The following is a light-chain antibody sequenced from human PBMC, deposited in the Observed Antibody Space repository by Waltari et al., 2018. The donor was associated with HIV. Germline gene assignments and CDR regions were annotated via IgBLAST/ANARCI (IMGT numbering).Light chain of an antibody. V-gene: IGLV1-47*01. J-gene: IGLJ2*01. Sequence: QSVLTQPPSASGTPGQSVTISCYGTSSNIGTNYVYWYQQFPGTAPKLLIDRNNKRPSGVPDRFSGSKSGTSASLDISGLRSDDEAEYYCAAWDDTLTVVFGGGTKLTVL. CDR1: SSNIGTNY. CDR3: AAWDDTLTVV. CDR2: RNN.